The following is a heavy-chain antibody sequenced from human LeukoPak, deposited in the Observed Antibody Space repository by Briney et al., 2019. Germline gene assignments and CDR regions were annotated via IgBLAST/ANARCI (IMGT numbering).Heavy chain of an antibody. Sequence: ASVKVSCKASGYTFTGYYMHWVRQAPGQGLEWMGWINPNSGGTNYAQKFQGRVTMTRDTSISTAYMELSRLRSDDTAVYYCARAAMGDYGDYVLDCRGQGTLVTVSS. V-gene: IGHV1-2*02. CDR1: GYTFTGYY. D-gene: IGHD4-17*01. CDR3: ARAAMGDYGDYVLDC. CDR2: INPNSGGT. J-gene: IGHJ4*02.